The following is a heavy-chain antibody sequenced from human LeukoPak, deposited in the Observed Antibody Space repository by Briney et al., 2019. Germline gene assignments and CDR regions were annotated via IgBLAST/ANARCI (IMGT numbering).Heavy chain of an antibody. Sequence: SETLSLTCTVSGDSISNAYWSWIRQPPGKALEWIGYIYYSGIIKYNPSLKSRATISVDTSKNQCSLGLSSVTAADTAVYYCAKKGTGTIPPFDYWGQGTLVAVSS. CDR1: GDSISNAY. D-gene: IGHD1-7*01. CDR3: AKKGTGTIPPFDY. J-gene: IGHJ4*02. V-gene: IGHV4-59*12. CDR2: IYYSGII.